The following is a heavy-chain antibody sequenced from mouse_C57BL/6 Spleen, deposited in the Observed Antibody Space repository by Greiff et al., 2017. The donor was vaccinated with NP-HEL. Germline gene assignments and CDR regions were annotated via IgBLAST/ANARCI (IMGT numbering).Heavy chain of an antibody. D-gene: IGHD1-1*01. J-gene: IGHJ2*01. CDR3: AREDYGMDY. V-gene: IGHV1-69*01. CDR1: GYTFTSYW. Sequence: QVQLQQPGAELVMPGASVKLSCKASGYTFTSYWMHWVKQRPGQGLEWIGEIDPSDSYTNYNQKFKGKSTLTVDKSSSTAYMQLSSLTSEDSAVYSCAREDYGMDYWGQGTTLTVSS. CDR2: IDPSDSYT.